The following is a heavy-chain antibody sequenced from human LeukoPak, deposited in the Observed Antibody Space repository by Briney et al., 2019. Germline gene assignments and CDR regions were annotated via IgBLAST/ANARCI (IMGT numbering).Heavy chain of an antibody. CDR1: GGSISSGGYY. D-gene: IGHD6-13*01. CDR3: GGGAAATGRCMEV. Sequence: SETLSLTCTVSGGSISSGGYYWSWIRQHPGKGLEWIGYIYYSGSTYYNPSLKSRVTISVDTSKNQFSLKLSSVNAADKGVYYCGGGAAATGRCMEVWGQGTTVTASS. J-gene: IGHJ6*01. CDR2: IYYSGST. V-gene: IGHV4-31*03.